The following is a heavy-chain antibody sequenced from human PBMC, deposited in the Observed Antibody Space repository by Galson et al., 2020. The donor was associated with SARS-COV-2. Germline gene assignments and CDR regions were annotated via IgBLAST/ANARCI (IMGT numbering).Heavy chain of an antibody. D-gene: IGHD1-26*01. CDR3: SRAPSRKWKPPAYFDS. J-gene: IGHJ4*02. V-gene: IGHV4-61*02. CDR2: IYATGGT. Sequence: SESLSLTCTVSGDSINSRSFYWNWIRQSATKGLEWIGRIYATGGTIYNPSLRSRATLSLDTSSNAFSLQLNSVTAADTAVYYCSRAPSRKWKPPAYFDSWGRGALVTVTS. CDR1: GDSINSRSFY.